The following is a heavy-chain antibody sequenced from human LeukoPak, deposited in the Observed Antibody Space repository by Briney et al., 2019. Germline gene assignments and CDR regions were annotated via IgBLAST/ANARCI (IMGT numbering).Heavy chain of an antibody. CDR3: ARDRRYSSGWGYWYFDL. CDR2: ISSSSSTI. CDR1: GFTLSSYA. D-gene: IGHD6-19*01. J-gene: IGHJ2*01. Sequence: GGSLRLSCAASGFTLSSYAMSWVRQAPGKGLEWVSYISSSSSTIYYADSVKGRFTISRDNAKNSLYLQMNSLGAEDTAVYYCARDRRYSSGWGYWYFDLWGRGTLVTVSS. V-gene: IGHV3-48*01.